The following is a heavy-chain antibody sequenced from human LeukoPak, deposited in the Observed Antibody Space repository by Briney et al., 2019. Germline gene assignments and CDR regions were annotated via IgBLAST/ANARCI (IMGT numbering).Heavy chain of an antibody. J-gene: IGHJ4*02. CDR3: ASLLAGRGDPFDY. D-gene: IGHD6-19*01. Sequence: ASVKVSCKASGGTFSSYAISWVRQAPGQGLEWIGRIIPILGIANYAQKFQGRVTITADKSTSTAYMELSSLRSEDTAVYYCASLLAGRGDPFDYWGQGTLVTVSS. CDR2: IIPILGIA. CDR1: GGTFSSYA. V-gene: IGHV1-69*04.